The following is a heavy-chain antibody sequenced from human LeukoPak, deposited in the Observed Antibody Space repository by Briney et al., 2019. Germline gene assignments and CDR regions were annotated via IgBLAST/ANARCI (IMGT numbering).Heavy chain of an antibody. D-gene: IGHD3-10*01. CDR2: ISGSSSYT. J-gene: IGHJ3*02. V-gene: IGHV3-11*06. CDR3: ARGTLRSTGSRDAFDI. Sequence: PGGSLRLSCAASGFTFSDYYMSWIRQAPGKGLEWVSYISGSSSYTINADSVKGRFIISRDNAKNSLYLQMYSLRAEDTAVYYCARGTLRSTGSRDAFDIWGQGTMVTVSS. CDR1: GFTFSDYY.